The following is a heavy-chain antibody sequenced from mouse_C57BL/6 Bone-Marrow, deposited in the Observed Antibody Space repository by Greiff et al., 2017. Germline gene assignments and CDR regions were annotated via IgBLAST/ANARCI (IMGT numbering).Heavy chain of an antibody. CDR1: GFTFSDYY. CDR2: INYDGSST. CDR3: ARAGGYDRAWLAY. Sequence: DVMLVESEGGLVQPGSSMKLSCTASGFTFSDYYMAWVRQVPEKGLEWVANINYDGSSTYYLDSLKSRFIISRDNAKNILYLQMSSLKSEDTATDYCARAGGYDRAWLAYWGQGTLVTVSA. D-gene: IGHD2-2*01. V-gene: IGHV5-16*01. J-gene: IGHJ3*01.